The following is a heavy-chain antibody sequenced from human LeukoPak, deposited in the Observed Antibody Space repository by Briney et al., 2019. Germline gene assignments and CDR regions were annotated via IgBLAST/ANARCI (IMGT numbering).Heavy chain of an antibody. CDR1: GFTVSTTY. CDR3: ASNGRNSGSFLQLDS. Sequence: GGSLRLSCAASGFTVSTTYLSWVRQAPGKGQEWVSVVYSGGNTYYTDSVKGRFTISRDNSKNTLYLQMNSLRTEDTAVYYCASNGRNSGSFLQLDSWGQGTLVTVSS. V-gene: IGHV3-66*02. D-gene: IGHD1-26*01. J-gene: IGHJ4*02. CDR2: VYSGGNT.